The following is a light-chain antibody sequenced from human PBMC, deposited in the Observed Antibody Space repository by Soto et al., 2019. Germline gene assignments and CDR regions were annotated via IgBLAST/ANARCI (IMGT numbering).Light chain of an antibody. J-gene: IGLJ1*01. CDR2: EVT. CDR3: TSYTSISTFV. CDR1: SSDVGGYKY. V-gene: IGLV2-14*01. Sequence: QSALTQPASVSGSPGQSITISCTGTSSDVGGYKYVSWYQQHPGKAPELMIYEVTNRPSGVSNRFSGSKSGNTASLTISGLQAEDEADYYCTSYTSISTFVFGTGTKVTVL.